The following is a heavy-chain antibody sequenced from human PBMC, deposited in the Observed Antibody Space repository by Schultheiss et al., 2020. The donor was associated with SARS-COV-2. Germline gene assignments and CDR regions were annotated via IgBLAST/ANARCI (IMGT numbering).Heavy chain of an antibody. D-gene: IGHD5-18*01. CDR1: GFTFSSYG. Sequence: GGSLRLSCAASGFTFSSYGMHWVRQAPGKGLEWVAVIWYDGSNKYYVDSVKGRFTISRDNAKNSLYLHMSSLRVDDTAVYYCAKEERGLQLWDLDYWGQGALVTVSS. CDR3: AKEERGLQLWDLDY. V-gene: IGHV3-33*03. J-gene: IGHJ4*02. CDR2: IWYDGSNK.